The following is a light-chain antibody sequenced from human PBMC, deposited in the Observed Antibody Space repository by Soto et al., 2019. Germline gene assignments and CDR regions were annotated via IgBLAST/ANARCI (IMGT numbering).Light chain of an antibody. Sequence: QSALTQPASVSGSPGQSITISCTGTSSDVGSYNLVSWCQQHPGKAPKHMIYEGSKRPSGVSNRFSGSKSGNATSLTSSGLQAEDEADYYCCSYGGSSTYVFGTGTQLTV. CDR2: EGS. CDR3: CSYGGSSTYV. CDR1: SSDVGSYNL. J-gene: IGLJ1*01. V-gene: IGLV2-23*01.